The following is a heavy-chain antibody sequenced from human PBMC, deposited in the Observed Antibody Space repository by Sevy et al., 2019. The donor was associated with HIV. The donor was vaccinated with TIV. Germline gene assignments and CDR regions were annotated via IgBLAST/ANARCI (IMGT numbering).Heavy chain of an antibody. V-gene: IGHV3-30*18. CDR2: ISHDGSNK. CDR3: AKQGGYCSNGVCYRAFDY. J-gene: IGHJ4*02. CDR1: GFTFSSFG. D-gene: IGHD2-8*01. Sequence: GGSLRLSCAASGFTFSSFGMHWVRQAPGKGLEWVAIISHDGSNKIYADSVKGRFTISRDNSKNTLYLQMDSLRADDTDGYYCAKQGGYCSNGVCYRAFDYWGQGTLVTVSS.